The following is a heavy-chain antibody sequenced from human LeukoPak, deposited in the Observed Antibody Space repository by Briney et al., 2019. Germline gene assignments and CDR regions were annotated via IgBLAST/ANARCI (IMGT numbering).Heavy chain of an antibody. Sequence: SETLSLTCTVSGGSISSYYWSWIRQPPGKGLEWIGYIYTSGSTNYNPSLKSRVTISVDTSKNQFSLKMISVTAADTAVYYCARSASWHWSYYYMDVWGKGTTVTVSS. CDR2: IYTSGST. D-gene: IGHD3-3*02. V-gene: IGHV4-4*09. CDR3: ARSASWHWSYYYMDV. J-gene: IGHJ6*03. CDR1: GGSISSYY.